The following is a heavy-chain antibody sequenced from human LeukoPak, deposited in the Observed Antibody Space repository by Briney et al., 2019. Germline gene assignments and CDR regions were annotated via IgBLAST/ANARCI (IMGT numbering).Heavy chain of an antibody. D-gene: IGHD2-2*01. CDR2: ISYDGNKK. Sequence: PGGSLRLSCAASGFTFSNYGIHWVRQAPGRGLEWVAVISYDGNKKYYADSVKGRFTISRDNSKNTLYLQMNTLRAEATAVYYCAKPPAWYCSSPSCHFAAPFDYWGQGTLVTVSS. CDR3: AKPPAWYCSSPSCHFAAPFDY. V-gene: IGHV3-30*18. J-gene: IGHJ4*02. CDR1: GFTFSNYG.